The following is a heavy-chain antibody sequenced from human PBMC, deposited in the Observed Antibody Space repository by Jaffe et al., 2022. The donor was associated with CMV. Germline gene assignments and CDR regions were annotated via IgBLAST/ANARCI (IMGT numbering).Heavy chain of an antibody. CDR2: ISSSSSYI. V-gene: IGHV3-21*01. D-gene: IGHD2-15*01. Sequence: EVQLVESGGGLVKPGGSLRLSCAASGFTFSSYSMNWVRQAPGKGLEWVSSISSSSSYIYYADSVKGRFTISRDNAKNSLYLQMNSLRAEDTAVYYCAREATTGYCSGGSCYSGWFDPWGQGTLVTVSS. J-gene: IGHJ5*02. CDR1: GFTFSSYS. CDR3: AREATTGYCSGGSCYSGWFDP.